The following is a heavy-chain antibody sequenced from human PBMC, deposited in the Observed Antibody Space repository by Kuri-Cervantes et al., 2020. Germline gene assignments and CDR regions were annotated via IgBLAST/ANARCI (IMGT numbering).Heavy chain of an antibody. V-gene: IGHV3-30*03. D-gene: IGHD5-12*01. CDR3: ARDTIVATTRYGDYYYYYGMDV. CDR2: ISYDGSNK. Sequence: GGSLRLSCAASGFTFSSYGMHWVRQAPGKGLEWVAVISYDGSNKYYADSVKGRFTISRDNSKNTLYLQMNSLRAEDTAVYYCARDTIVATTRYGDYYYYYGMDVWGQGTTVTVSS. CDR1: GFTFSSYG. J-gene: IGHJ6*02.